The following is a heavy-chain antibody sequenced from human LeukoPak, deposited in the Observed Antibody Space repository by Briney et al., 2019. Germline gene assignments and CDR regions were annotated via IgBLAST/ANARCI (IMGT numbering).Heavy chain of an antibody. V-gene: IGHV4-39*07. J-gene: IGHJ4*02. CDR1: YGSISDISYY. CDR3: ASAYYDILGGHFDY. Sequence: LSETLSLTCTVSYGSISDISYYWGWIRQPPGKGLEWIGSIYYSGRTYYNSSLKSRVTISVDTSKNQFSLKVTSVTAADTAVYYCASAYYDILGGHFDYWGQGTLVTVSS. CDR2: IYYSGRT. D-gene: IGHD3-9*01.